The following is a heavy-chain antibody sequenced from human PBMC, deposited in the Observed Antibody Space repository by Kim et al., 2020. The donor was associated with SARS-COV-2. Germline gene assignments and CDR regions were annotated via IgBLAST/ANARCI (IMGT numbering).Heavy chain of an antibody. Sequence: SETLSLTCTVSGGSITNYYWSWIRQPPGKGLEWIGYIYDSGNTDYNASLKSRLTISLDTSKNQFSLKLNSVTAADTAVYYCARVSSGAPSGMDVWGQGTTVTVSS. V-gene: IGHV4-59*01. CDR3: ARVSSGAPSGMDV. CDR2: IYDSGNT. D-gene: IGHD1-1*01. CDR1: GGSITNYY. J-gene: IGHJ6*02.